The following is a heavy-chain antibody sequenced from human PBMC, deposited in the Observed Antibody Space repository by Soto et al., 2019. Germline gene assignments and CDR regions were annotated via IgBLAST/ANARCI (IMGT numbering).Heavy chain of an antibody. CDR2: INHSGST. J-gene: IGHJ4*02. V-gene: IGHV4-34*01. D-gene: IGHD6-6*01. CDR1: VGSFSGYY. CDR3: ARHRIGPLRLIAAGPGVRVYYFEY. Sequence: SETLSLTCAFYVGSFSGYYWSCIRQPPGKWLEWIGEINHSGSTNYNPSLKSRVTISVDTSKNQFSLKLSSVTAADTAVYYCARHRIGPLRLIAAGPGVRVYYFEYLGQGTLVIVS.